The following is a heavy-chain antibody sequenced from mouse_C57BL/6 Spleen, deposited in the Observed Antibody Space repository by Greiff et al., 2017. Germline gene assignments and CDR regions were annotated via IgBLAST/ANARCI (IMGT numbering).Heavy chain of an antibody. CDR1: GFTFSDYY. CDR3: ARLNYSNPDWYFDV. D-gene: IGHD2-5*01. Sequence: EVMLVESGGGLVQPGGSLKLSCAASGFTFSDYYMYWVRQTPEKRLEWVAYISNGGGSTYYPDTVKGRFTISRDNAKNTLYLQMSRLKSEDTAMYYCARLNYSNPDWYFDVWGTGTTVTVSS. J-gene: IGHJ1*03. CDR2: ISNGGGST. V-gene: IGHV5-12*01.